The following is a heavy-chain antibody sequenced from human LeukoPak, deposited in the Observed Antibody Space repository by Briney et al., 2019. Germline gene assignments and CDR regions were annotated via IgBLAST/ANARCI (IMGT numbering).Heavy chain of an antibody. D-gene: IGHD6-13*01. CDR3: ARDDPASRGSWFFQH. Sequence: PGGSLRLSCAASGFSFSNYAMSWVRQAPGKGLEWVSAISGSGGSTYYADSVKGRFIISRDYSKNTLFLQMNSLSAEDTAVYYCARDDPASRGSWFFQHWGQGTLVTVSS. V-gene: IGHV3-23*01. CDR2: ISGSGGST. J-gene: IGHJ1*01. CDR1: GFSFSNYA.